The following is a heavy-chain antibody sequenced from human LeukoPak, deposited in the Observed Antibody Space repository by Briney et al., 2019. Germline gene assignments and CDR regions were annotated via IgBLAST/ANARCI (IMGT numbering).Heavy chain of an antibody. CDR1: GYTFTSYF. J-gene: IGHJ4*02. V-gene: IGHV1-2*02. D-gene: IGHD3-3*01. CDR2: INPNSGGT. Sequence: ASVKVSCKASGYTFTSYFMHWVRQAPGQGLEWMGWINPNSGGTNYAQKFQGRVTMTRDTSISTAYMELSRLRSDDTAVYYCARGDAHDFWSGYYFGSEGRYFDYWGQGTLVTVSS. CDR3: ARGDAHDFWSGYYFGSEGRYFDY.